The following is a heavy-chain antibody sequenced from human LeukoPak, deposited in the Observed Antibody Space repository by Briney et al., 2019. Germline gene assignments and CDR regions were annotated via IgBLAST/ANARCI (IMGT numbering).Heavy chain of an antibody. CDR2: IRYDGSNE. V-gene: IGHV3-30*02. CDR3: ARDINDYVWGSYRYSSPDY. D-gene: IGHD3-16*02. J-gene: IGHJ4*02. Sequence: PGGSLRLSCAASGFTFSGYGMHWVRQAPGKGLEWVAFIRYDGSNEYYADSVKGRFTISRDNSKNTLYLQMNSLRAEDTAVYYCARDINDYVWGSYRYSSPDYWGQGTLVTVSS. CDR1: GFTFSGYG.